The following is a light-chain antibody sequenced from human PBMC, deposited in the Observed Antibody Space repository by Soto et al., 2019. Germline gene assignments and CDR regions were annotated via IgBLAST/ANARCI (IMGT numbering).Light chain of an antibody. V-gene: IGKV3-11*01. J-gene: IGKJ5*01. CDR3: QQRSNWPIT. CDR2: DAS. Sequence: EIVLTHSPATLSLSPGESATLSCRASRSVSNYLAWYQQKPGQAPRLLIYDASNRATGIPARFSGSGSGTDFTLTISSLEPEDFAVYYCQQRSNWPITFGQGTRLEIK. CDR1: RSVSNY.